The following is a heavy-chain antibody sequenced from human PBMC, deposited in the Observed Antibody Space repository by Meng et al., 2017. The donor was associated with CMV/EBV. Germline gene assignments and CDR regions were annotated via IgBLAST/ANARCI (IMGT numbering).Heavy chain of an antibody. D-gene: IGHD3-22*01. Sequence: SETLSLTCVVSGGSFSSSKRWSWVRQPPGKGLEWIGAIHHSGTPNYNASLKSRVTMSVDKSKNHFSLSLTSVTAADTAVYFCARADSSYFDVSAYYPDAFDIWGQGTVVTVSS. J-gene: IGHJ3*02. V-gene: IGHV4/OR15-8*03. CDR3: ARADSSYFDVSAYYPDAFDI. CDR2: IHHSGTP. CDR1: GGSFSSSKR.